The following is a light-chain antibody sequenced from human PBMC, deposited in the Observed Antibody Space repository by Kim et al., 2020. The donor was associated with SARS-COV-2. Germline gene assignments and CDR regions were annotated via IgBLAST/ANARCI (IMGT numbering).Light chain of an antibody. CDR1: QSVSTN. J-gene: IGKJ4*01. CDR2: GAS. Sequence: EIVMTQSPATLSVSPGERATLSCRASQSVSTNLAWYQQKPGQAPRLLMYGASTRASGIAARFSGRGSGTDFTLTISSLQSEDFAVYYCQHYNNWPQFTFGGGTKVEIK. CDR3: QHYNNWPQFT. V-gene: IGKV3-15*01.